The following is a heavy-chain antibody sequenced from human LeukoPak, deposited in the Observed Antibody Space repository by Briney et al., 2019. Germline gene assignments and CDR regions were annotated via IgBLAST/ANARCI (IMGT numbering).Heavy chain of an antibody. D-gene: IGHD2-15*01. CDR3: ARDLVVVARFNWFDP. V-gene: IGHV1-18*01. J-gene: IGHJ5*02. CDR2: ISAYNGNT. CDR1: GYTFTSYG. Sequence: ASVKVSCKASGYTFTSYGISWVRQAPGQGLEWMGWISAYNGNTNYVQKLQGRVTMTTDTSTSTAYMELRSLRSDDTAVYYCARDLVVVARFNWFDPWGQGTLVTVSS.